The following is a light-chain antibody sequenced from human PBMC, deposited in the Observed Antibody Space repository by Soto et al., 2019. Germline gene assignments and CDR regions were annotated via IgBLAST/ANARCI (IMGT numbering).Light chain of an antibody. V-gene: IGKV3-20*01. CDR3: QQHDNSPWM. CDR1: QSVSNTY. J-gene: IGKJ1*01. CDR2: GAS. Sequence: EVVLSQYPGTLSLSPGERATLSCRASQSVSNTYVAWYQHIPGQTRRLLIYGASNRATGIPDRFSGSGSGTDFTLTISRLEPEDFAVYYCQQHDNSPWMFGQGTKVDIK.